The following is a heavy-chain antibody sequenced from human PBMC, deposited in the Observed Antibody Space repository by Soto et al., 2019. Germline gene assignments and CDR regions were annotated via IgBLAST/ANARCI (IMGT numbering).Heavy chain of an antibody. J-gene: IGHJ5*02. D-gene: IGHD2-15*01. CDR3: ARGEEHCSGGSCYSDVGYNWFDP. CDR2: IIPIFGTA. CDR1: VGTFSSYA. V-gene: IGHV1-69*13. Sequence: SVKVSCQASVGTFSSYAISWVRQAPGQGLEWMGGIIPIFGTANYAQKFQGRVTITADESTSTAYMELSSLRSEDTAVYYCARGEEHCSGGSCYSDVGYNWFDPWGQGNLVTVSS.